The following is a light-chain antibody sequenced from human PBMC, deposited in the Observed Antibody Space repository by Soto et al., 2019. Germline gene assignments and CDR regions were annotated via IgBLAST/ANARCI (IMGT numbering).Light chain of an antibody. V-gene: IGKV3-15*01. Sequence: EIVMTQSPATLSVSPGERATLSCRASQSVSDSLAWYQQKPGQAPRLLIYGASTRATGVPARFSGSGSGTEFTLTISSLQSEDFAVYYCQQYNNWPKMFGHGTKVEIK. CDR1: QSVSDS. J-gene: IGKJ1*01. CDR3: QQYNNWPKM. CDR2: GAS.